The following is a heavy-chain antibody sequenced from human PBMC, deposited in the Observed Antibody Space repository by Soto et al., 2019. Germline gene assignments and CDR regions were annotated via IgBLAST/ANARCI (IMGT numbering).Heavy chain of an antibody. CDR2: LYFNGGT. CDR3: ARGISKYSSWYEPHTWFDA. Sequence: QVQLQESGPGLVKPSRTLSLTCNVSGGPINSPDYYRTWIRQSPGKGLEWIGYLYFNGGTQYNPSLRTPISMSLDTSKKHFSLKMRSVTGADTAVYYCARGISKYSSWYEPHTWFDAWGQGALVTVSS. CDR1: GGPINSPDYY. J-gene: IGHJ5*02. D-gene: IGHD6-13*01. V-gene: IGHV4-30-4*01.